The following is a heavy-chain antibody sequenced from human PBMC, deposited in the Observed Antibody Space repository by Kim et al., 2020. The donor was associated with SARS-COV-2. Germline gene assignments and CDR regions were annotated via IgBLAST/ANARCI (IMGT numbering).Heavy chain of an antibody. CDR3: AREGATTIFGAVQKWVWYGMDV. CDR1: GFTFSSYS. D-gene: IGHD3-3*01. J-gene: IGHJ6*02. V-gene: IGHV3-21*01. Sequence: GGSLRLSCAASGFTFSSYSMNWVRQAPGKGLEWVSSISSSSSYIYYADSVKGRFTISRDNAKNSLYLQMNSLRAEDTAVYYCAREGATTIFGAVQKWVWYGMDVWGQGTTVTVSS. CDR2: ISSSSSYI.